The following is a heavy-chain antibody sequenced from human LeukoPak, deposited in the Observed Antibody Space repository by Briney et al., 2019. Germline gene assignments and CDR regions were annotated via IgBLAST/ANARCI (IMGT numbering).Heavy chain of an antibody. CDR1: GYTFTGYY. J-gene: IGHJ5*02. CDR2: INPNSGGT. Sequence: ASVKVSCKASGYTFTGYYMHWVRQAPGQGLEWMGWINPNSGGTNYAQKFQGRDTMTRDTSISTAYMELSRLRSDDTAVYYCARPSIAAETWFDPWGQGTLVTVSS. D-gene: IGHD6-13*01. CDR3: ARPSIAAETWFDP. V-gene: IGHV1-2*02.